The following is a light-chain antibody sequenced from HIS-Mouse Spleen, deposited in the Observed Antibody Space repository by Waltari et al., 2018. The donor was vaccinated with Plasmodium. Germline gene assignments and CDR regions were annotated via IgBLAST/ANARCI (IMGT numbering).Light chain of an antibody. CDR1: QSVSSN. J-gene: IGKJ3*01. CDR3: QQYNNWSFT. V-gene: IGKV3-15*01. CDR2: GAS. Sequence: EIVMTQPPSTLSVSPGERSPLPCRASQSVSSNLAWYQQKPGQAPRLLIYGASTRSTGVPARFSGSGSGTDFTLTISSLQSEDFAVYYCQQYNNWSFTFGPGTKVDIK.